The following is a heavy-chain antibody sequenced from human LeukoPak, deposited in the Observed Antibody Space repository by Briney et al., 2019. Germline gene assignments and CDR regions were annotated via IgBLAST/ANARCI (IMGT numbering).Heavy chain of an antibody. CDR3: GRTIAQYSNSWLYYFYGLDV. CDR1: GFTFGGYA. D-gene: IGHD6-13*01. J-gene: IGHJ6*02. Sequence: GGSLRPSCTASGFTFGGYAVTWVRQAPGKGLEWVSSISGGSEDSYYADSVKGRFTISRDNSRSTLYLQMNSLRADDTAVYYCGRTIAQYSNSWLYYFYGLDVWGQGTTVTVSS. CDR2: ISGGSEDS. V-gene: IGHV3-23*01.